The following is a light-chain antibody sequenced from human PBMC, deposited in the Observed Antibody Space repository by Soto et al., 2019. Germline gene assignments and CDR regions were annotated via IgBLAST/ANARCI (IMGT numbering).Light chain of an antibody. CDR2: DVS. Sequence: QSALTHPRSVSGSPGQSVTISCTGTSSDVGEYDYVSWYQHHPGKAPKLMIYDVSQRPSGVPDRFSGSKSGSTASLTISGLQAEDEADYYCCSYAGSRVFGGGTKLTVL. CDR3: CSYAGSRV. CDR1: SSDVGEYDY. V-gene: IGLV2-11*01. J-gene: IGLJ3*02.